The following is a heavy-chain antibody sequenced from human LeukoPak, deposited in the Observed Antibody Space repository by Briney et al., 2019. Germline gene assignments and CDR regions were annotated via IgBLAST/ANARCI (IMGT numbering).Heavy chain of an antibody. J-gene: IGHJ3*02. CDR3: ARERYEQQLVFDAFDI. D-gene: IGHD6-13*01. V-gene: IGHV4-4*07. CDR1: GGSISSYY. CDR2: IYTSGST. Sequence: PSETLSLTCTVSGGSISSYYWSWIRQPAGKGLEWIGRIYTSGSTNYNPSLKSRVTMSVDTSKNQFSLKLSSVTAADTAVYYCARERYEQQLVFDAFDIWGQGTMVTVSS.